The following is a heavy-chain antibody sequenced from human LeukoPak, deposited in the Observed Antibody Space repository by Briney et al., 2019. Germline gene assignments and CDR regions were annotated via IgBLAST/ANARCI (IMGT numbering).Heavy chain of an antibody. CDR3: ARDECSSSSGFDY. CDR2: ISSSSSYI. J-gene: IGHJ4*02. CDR1: GFTFSSYS. V-gene: IGHV3-21*01. D-gene: IGHD6-6*01. Sequence: GGSLRLSCAASGFTFSSYSMNWVRQAPGKGLEWVSSISSSSSYIYYADSVKGRFTISRDNAKNSLYLQMNSLRAEDTAVYYCARDECSSSSGFDYWGQGTLVTVPS.